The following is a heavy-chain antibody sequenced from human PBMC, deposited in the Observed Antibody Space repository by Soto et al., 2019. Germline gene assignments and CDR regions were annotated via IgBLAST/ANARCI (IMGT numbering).Heavy chain of an antibody. CDR1: GYSFTSYW. J-gene: IGHJ6*04. CDR3: ARNIRDYGSGRHYYYYGMDV. D-gene: IGHD6-19*01. CDR2: IDPSDSYT. Sequence: GESLKISCKGSGYSFTSYWISWVRQMPGKGLEWMGRIDPSDSYTNYSPSFQGHVTISADKSISTAYLQWSSLKASDTAMYYCARNIRDYGSGRHYYYYGMDVWGKGTTVTVSS. V-gene: IGHV5-10-1*01.